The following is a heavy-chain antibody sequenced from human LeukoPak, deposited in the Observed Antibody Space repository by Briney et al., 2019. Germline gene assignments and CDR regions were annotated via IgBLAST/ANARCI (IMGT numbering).Heavy chain of an antibody. D-gene: IGHD3/OR15-3a*01. CDR3: ARAHGRDFLDGFDP. CDR2: IYYSGST. V-gene: IGHV4-31*03. Sequence: KTSQTLSLTRTVSGGSISSGGYYWSWIRQHPGKGLEWIGYIYYSGSTYYNPSLKSRVTISVDTSKNQFSLKLSSVTAADTAVYSWARAHGRDFLDGFDPWGQGTLAPSPQ. J-gene: IGHJ5*02. CDR1: GGSISSGGYY.